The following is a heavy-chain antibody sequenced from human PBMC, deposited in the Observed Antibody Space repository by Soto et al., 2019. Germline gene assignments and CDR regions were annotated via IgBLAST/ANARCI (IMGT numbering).Heavy chain of an antibody. CDR2: MNPNSGNT. J-gene: IGHJ5*02. D-gene: IGHD6-6*01. Sequence: QVQLVQSGAEVKKPGASVKVSCKGSGCTFTSYHINWVRQATGQGLEWMGWMNPNSGNTGYAQTLQGRVTMTWDTSISTAYMELSSLRFEDTAMYYCARGHISSTKNWLDPWGQGTLVTVSS. CDR3: ARGHISSTKNWLDP. CDR1: GCTFTSYH. V-gene: IGHV1-8*01.